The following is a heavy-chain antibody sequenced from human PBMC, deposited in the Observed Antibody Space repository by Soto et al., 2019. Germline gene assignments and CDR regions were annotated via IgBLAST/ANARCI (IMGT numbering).Heavy chain of an antibody. V-gene: IGHV3-30-3*01. CDR3: ARGGRSGTYDGFFQH. J-gene: IGHJ1*01. CDR2: ISADGTIR. D-gene: IGHD1-26*01. Sequence: GGSLRLSCAASGFIFATETMKWVRQVPGKGLEWVAVISADGTIRYYADSVKGRFTISRDNSKNTLYLQVNSLRDEDTALYYCARGGRSGTYDGFFQHWGQGTLVTVSS. CDR1: GFIFATET.